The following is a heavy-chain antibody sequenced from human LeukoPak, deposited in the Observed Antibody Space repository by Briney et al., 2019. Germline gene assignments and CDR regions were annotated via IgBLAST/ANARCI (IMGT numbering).Heavy chain of an antibody. CDR2: ISSNSGYK. V-gene: IGHV3-21*01. CDR3: ARGLSWTVDY. D-gene: IGHD3/OR15-3a*01. J-gene: IGHJ4*02. CDR1: GFTFSSYS. Sequence: GGSLRLSCAASGFTFSSYSMNWVRQTPGKGLEWASSISSNSGYKYYADSVKGRFTISRDNAKNSLYLQMNILRAEDTAVYYCARGLSWTVDYWGQGTLVTVCS.